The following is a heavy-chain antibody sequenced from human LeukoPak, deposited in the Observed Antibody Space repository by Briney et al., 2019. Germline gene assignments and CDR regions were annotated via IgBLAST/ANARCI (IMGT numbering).Heavy chain of an antibody. CDR3: ARDRLHYDSLTGYPAD. Sequence: GGSLRLSCAASGFTFSSYEMNWVRQAPGKGLEWISYISSSGSTMYADSVKGRFTISRDNSKNTLYLQMNSLRAEDTAVYYCARDRLHYDSLTGYPADWGQGTLVTVSS. CDR2: ISSSGST. D-gene: IGHD3-9*01. V-gene: IGHV3-48*03. J-gene: IGHJ4*02. CDR1: GFTFSSYE.